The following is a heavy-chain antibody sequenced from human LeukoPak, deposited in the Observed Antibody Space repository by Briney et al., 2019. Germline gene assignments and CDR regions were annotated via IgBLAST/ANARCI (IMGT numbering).Heavy chain of an antibody. CDR1: GYSISSGYY. V-gene: IGHV4-38-2*02. J-gene: IGHJ5*02. Sequence: SSETLSLTCSVSGYSISSGYYWAWIRQPPGKGLEWIGSIYYSGSTYYNPSLKSRVTISVDTSKNQFSLKLSSVTAADTAVYYCARDQYSSSWYGPNWFDPWGQGTLVTVSS. CDR2: IYYSGST. D-gene: IGHD6-13*01. CDR3: ARDQYSSSWYGPNWFDP.